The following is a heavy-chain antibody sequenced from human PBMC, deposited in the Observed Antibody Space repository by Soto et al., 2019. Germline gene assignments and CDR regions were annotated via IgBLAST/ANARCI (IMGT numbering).Heavy chain of an antibody. Sequence: QVQLQESGPGLVKSSQTLSLTCTVSGGSISSGGNYWRWIRQHLGKGLEWIGYIYHSGRTYYNPSLRSRVTISVDTSKNQSSLKRNSVTAADTAVYYCARARMVRGVIYYYGMDVWGQGTTVTVSS. V-gene: IGHV4-31*03. D-gene: IGHD3-10*01. J-gene: IGHJ6*02. CDR2: IYHSGRT. CDR1: GGSISSGGNY. CDR3: ARARMVRGVIYYYGMDV.